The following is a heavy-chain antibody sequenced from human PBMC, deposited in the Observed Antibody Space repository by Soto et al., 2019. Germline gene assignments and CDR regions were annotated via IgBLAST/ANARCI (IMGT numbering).Heavy chain of an antibody. V-gene: IGHV5-51*01. Sequence: PGESLKISCKGSGYSFSSYWVGWVRQMPGKGLEWMGIIYPGDSDTRYSPSFQGQVTISADKSISTAYLQMNSLKTEDTAVYYCTTGLVRGVIIIYYGMDVWGQGTTVTVSS. J-gene: IGHJ6*02. CDR3: TTGLVRGVIIIYYGMDV. CDR1: GYSFSSYW. D-gene: IGHD3-10*01. CDR2: IYPGDSDT.